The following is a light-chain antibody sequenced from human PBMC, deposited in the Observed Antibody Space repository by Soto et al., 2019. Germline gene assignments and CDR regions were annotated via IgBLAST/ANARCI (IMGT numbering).Light chain of an antibody. CDR2: EDS. J-gene: IGLJ1*01. Sequence: QPALTQPASVSGSPGQSITISCTGTSSDVGSYNLVSWYQQHPGKAPKLIIYEDSKRPSGVSNRFSGSKSGNTASLTISGLQAEDEADYYCCSYAGSGTYVFGTGTKVTVL. V-gene: IGLV2-23*01. CDR3: CSYAGSGTYV. CDR1: SSDVGSYNL.